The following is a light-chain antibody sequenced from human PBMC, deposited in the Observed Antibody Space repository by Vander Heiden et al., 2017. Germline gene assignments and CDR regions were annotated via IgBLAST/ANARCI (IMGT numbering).Light chain of an antibody. J-gene: IGKJ3*01. CDR1: QGISSY. CDR2: AAS. Sequence: IQLTQSPSSLSASVGDRVTITCRASQGISSYLAWYQQKPGTAPKLLIYAASTLQSGVPSRFSGSGSGTDFTLTISSLQPEDFVTYYCQQLNSYPPAFGPGTKVDIK. V-gene: IGKV1-9*01. CDR3: QQLNSYPPA.